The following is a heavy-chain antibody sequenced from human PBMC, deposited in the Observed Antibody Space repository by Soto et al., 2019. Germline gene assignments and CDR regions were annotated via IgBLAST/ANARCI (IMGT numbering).Heavy chain of an antibody. V-gene: IGHV1-69*01. CDR1: GGTFSSYA. CDR3: AGRYCSGGSCYPIFDY. CDR2: IIPIFGTA. D-gene: IGHD2-15*01. J-gene: IGHJ4*02. Sequence: QVQLVQSGAEVKKPGSSVNVSCKASGGTFSSYAISWVRQAPGQGLEWMGGIIPIFGTANYAQKFQGRVTITADESTSTAYMELSSLRSEDTAVYYCAGRYCSGGSCYPIFDYWGQGTLVTVSS.